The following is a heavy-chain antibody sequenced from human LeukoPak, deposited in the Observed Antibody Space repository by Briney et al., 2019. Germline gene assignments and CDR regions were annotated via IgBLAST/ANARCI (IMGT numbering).Heavy chain of an antibody. J-gene: IGHJ3*01. CDR1: GFTFTSSA. Sequence: ASVKVSCKASGFTFTSSAVQWVRQARGQRREWIGWIVVGSGNTNYAQKFQERVTITRDMSTSLVYMELSSLRSEDTAVYYCAAEAAYYYDSRDAFDVWGQGTMVTVSS. D-gene: IGHD3-22*01. V-gene: IGHV1-58*01. CDR3: AAEAAYYYDSRDAFDV. CDR2: IVVGSGNT.